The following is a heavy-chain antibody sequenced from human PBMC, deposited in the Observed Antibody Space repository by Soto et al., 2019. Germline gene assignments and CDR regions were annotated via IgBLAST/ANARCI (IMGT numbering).Heavy chain of an antibody. D-gene: IGHD3-10*01. J-gene: IGHJ5*02. CDR3: VKPGGWPGGGANSGEGLYP. Sequence: EVQLLESGGGLVQPGGSLRLSCAASGLTFSTYAMSWVRQAPGKGLEWVSGITGTSVRTSYADSVQGRFTISRDNSKNLVFSPMHRPGGGDSALYYCVKPGGWPGGGANSGEGLYPWGQGTIGTVS. CDR1: GLTFSTYA. CDR2: ITGTSVRT. V-gene: IGHV3-23*01.